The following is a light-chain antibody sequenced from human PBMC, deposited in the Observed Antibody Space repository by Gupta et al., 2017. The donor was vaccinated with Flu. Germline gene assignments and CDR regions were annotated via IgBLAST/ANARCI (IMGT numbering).Light chain of an antibody. CDR3: HETLTSLWT. Sequence: DIQMTQSPSSLSASIGDRVSITCRTSQSINNHLNWYQQKPGKGPSLVIFAASKLHSGVPSRFSGCGSGTEFILSIIGLQPDDFGTYFCHETLTSLWTFGQGT. CDR1: QSINNH. V-gene: IGKV1-39*01. CDR2: AAS. J-gene: IGKJ1*01.